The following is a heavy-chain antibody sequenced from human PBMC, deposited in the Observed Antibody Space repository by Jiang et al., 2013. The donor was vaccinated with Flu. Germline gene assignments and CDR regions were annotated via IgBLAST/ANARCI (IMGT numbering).Heavy chain of an antibody. V-gene: IGHV6-1*01. J-gene: IGHJ6*02. CDR3: ARDRATIGYYYYGMDV. CDR2: TYYRSKWYN. D-gene: IGHD4/OR15-4a*01. CDR1: GDSVSSNSAA. Sequence: SQTLSLTCAISGDSVSSNSAAWNWIRQSPSRGLEWLGRTYYRSKWYNDYAVSVKSRITINPDTSKNQFSLQLNSVTPEDTAVYYCARDRATIGYYYYGMDVWGQGTTVNRLL.